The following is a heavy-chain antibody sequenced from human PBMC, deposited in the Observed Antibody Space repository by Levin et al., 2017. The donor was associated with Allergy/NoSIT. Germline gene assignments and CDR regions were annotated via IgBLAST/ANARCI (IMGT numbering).Heavy chain of an antibody. CDR2: IDVSDSKV. CDR1: GYFFDIYS. V-gene: IGHV5-10-1*01. CDR3: ARHFSSRHFDY. J-gene: IGHJ4*02. D-gene: IGHD3-3*02. Sequence: GESLKISCQGSGYFFDIYSITWVRQRPGQGLEWMGDIDVSDSKVKFSPSFQGHVTMTADKSLSTVYLQWSGLKVSDSAMYYCARHFSSRHFDYWGQGTLVNVSS.